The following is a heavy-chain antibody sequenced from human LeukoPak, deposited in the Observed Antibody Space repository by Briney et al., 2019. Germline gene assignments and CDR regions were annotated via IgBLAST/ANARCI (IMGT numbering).Heavy chain of an antibody. Sequence: ASVTVSCTASGYTFTIYYMHWVRQAPGQGLEWMGIINPSGGSTSYAQKFQGRVTMTRDTSTSTVYMELSSLRSEDTAVYYCASGVAAAGTPFDYWGQGTLVTVSS. J-gene: IGHJ4*02. CDR3: ASGVAAAGTPFDY. V-gene: IGHV1-46*01. D-gene: IGHD6-13*01. CDR2: INPSGGST. CDR1: GYTFTIYY.